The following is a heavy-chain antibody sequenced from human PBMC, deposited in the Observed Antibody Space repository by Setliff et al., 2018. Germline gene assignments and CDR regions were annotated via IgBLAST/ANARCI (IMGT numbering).Heavy chain of an antibody. CDR3: ARRRYYDSSGYYNFDY. Sequence: VESLKISCNGSGYSFTSYWIGWVRQMPGKGLEWMGIIYPGDSDTRYSPSFQGQFTISADKSISTAYRQWSSLKASDTAMYYCARRRYYDSSGYYNFDYWGQGTLVTVSS. CDR1: GYSFTSYW. D-gene: IGHD3-22*01. J-gene: IGHJ4*02. V-gene: IGHV5-51*01. CDR2: IYPGDSDT.